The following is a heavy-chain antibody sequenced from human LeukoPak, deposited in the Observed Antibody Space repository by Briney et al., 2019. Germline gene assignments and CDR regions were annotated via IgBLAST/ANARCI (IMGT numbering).Heavy chain of an antibody. D-gene: IGHD1-26*01. CDR3: ARASRAWELLGG. CDR2: ISAYNGNT. V-gene: IGHV1-18*01. Sequence: ASVKVSCKASGYTFTSYGISWVRQAPGQGREWMGWISAYNGNTNYAQNLQGRVTMTTDTSTSTAYMELRSLRSDDTAVYYCARASRAWELLGGWGQGTLVTVSS. J-gene: IGHJ4*02. CDR1: GYTFTSYG.